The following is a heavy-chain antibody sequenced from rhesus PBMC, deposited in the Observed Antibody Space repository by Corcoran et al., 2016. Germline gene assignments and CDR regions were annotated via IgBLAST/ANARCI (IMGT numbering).Heavy chain of an antibody. CDR3: AREGCTGSGCYDY. CDR1: GFTFSDSY. V-gene: IGHV3-178*01. J-gene: IGHJ4*01. CDR2: ISSNGGST. Sequence: EVQLVESGGGLAKQGGSLRLSCAASGFTFSDSYMDWVRQALGKGLEWVSRISSNGGSTWYADSVKGRFTLSRENAMNALVLQMNSLRAEDTSVYYCAREGCTGSGCYDYWGQGLLVTVST. D-gene: IGHD2-21*01.